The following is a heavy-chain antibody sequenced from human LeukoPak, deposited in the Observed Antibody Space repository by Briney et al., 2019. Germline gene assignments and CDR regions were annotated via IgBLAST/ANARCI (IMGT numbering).Heavy chain of an antibody. Sequence: GGSLRLSCAASGFTFSDYYMSWIRQAPGKGLECVSYISSSGGTTYYADSVKGQFTISRDNAKNTLYLQMNSQRAEDTAVYYCAGGIGQILAGYCSNWFDPWGQGTVVTVSA. V-gene: IGHV3-11*04. J-gene: IGHJ5*02. CDR1: GFTFSDYY. CDR2: ISSSGGTT. CDR3: AGGIGQILAGYCSNWFDP. D-gene: IGHD3-9*01.